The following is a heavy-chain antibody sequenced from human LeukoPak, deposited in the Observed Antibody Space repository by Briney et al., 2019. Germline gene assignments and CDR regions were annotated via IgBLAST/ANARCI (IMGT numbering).Heavy chain of an antibody. V-gene: IGHV3-30*18. CDR2: ISYDGSNK. CDR1: GFTFSSYG. D-gene: IGHD4-23*01. J-gene: IGHJ4*02. CDR3: AKSGGNSFYFDY. Sequence: GGSLRLSCAASGFTFSSYGMHWVRQAPGKGLEWVAVISYDGSNKYYADSVKGRFTISRDNSKNTLYLQMNSLRAEDTAVYYCAKSGGNSFYFDYWGQGTLVTVSS.